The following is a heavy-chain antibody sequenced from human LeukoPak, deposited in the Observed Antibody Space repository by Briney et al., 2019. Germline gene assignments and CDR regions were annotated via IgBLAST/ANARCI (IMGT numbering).Heavy chain of an antibody. Sequence: GGSLRLSCAASGFTFSSYAMSWVRQAPGKGLEWVSAISGSGGSTYYADSVKGRFTISRDNSKNTLYLQMNSLRAEDTAVYYCAKATYYYDSSGPRSAFDIWRQGTMVTVSS. CDR3: AKATYYYDSSGPRSAFDI. J-gene: IGHJ3*02. V-gene: IGHV3-23*01. CDR1: GFTFSSYA. D-gene: IGHD3-22*01. CDR2: ISGSGGST.